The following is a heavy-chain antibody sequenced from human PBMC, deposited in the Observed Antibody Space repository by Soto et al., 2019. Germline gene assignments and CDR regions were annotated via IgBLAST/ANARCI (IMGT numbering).Heavy chain of an antibody. V-gene: IGHV1-69*12. D-gene: IGHD3-10*01. CDR2: IIPIFGTA. Sequence: QVQLVQSGAEVKKPGSSVKVSCKASGGTFSSYAISWVRQAPGQGLEWMGGIIPIFGTANYAQKFQGRVTITADESTSTAYMELSSLRSEDTAVYYCARWFYITMVRGGNYYYYGMDVWGQGTTVTVSS. J-gene: IGHJ6*02. CDR1: GGTFSSYA. CDR3: ARWFYITMVRGGNYYYYGMDV.